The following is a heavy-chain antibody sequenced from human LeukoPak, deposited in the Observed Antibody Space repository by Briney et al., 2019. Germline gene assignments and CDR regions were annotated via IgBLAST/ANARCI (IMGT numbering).Heavy chain of an antibody. D-gene: IGHD2-2*01. Sequence: PSQTLSLTCTVSGGSISSGGYYWSWIRQHPGKGLEWIGNIYYSGSTNYNPSLKSRITISVDTSKNQFSLKLSSVTAADTAVYYCARGSAGSSTNYAYPFGYWGQGTLVTVSS. J-gene: IGHJ4*02. CDR3: ARGSAGSSTNYAYPFGY. CDR1: GGSISSGGYY. CDR2: IYYSGST. V-gene: IGHV4-31*03.